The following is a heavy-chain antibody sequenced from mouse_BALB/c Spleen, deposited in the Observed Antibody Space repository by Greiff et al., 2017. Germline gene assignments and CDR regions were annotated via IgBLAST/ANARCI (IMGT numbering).Heavy chain of an antibody. CDR1: GFAFSSYD. CDR2: ISSGGGST. CDR3: ASPYGGFAY. J-gene: IGHJ3*01. D-gene: IGHD1-1*01. V-gene: IGHV5-12-1*01. Sequence: EVHLVESGGGLVKPGGSLKLSCAASGFAFSSYDMSWVRQTPEKRLEWVAYISSGGGSTYYPDTVKGRFTISRDNAKNTLYLQMSSLKSEDTAMYYCASPYGGFAYWGQGTLVTVSA.